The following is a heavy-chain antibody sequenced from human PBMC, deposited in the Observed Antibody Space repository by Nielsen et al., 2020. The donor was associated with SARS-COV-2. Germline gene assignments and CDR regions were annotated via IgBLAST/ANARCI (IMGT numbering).Heavy chain of an antibody. CDR2: ISTRTGNP. D-gene: IGHD6-19*01. V-gene: IGHV7-4-1*02. Sequence: ASVKVSCKASGYSFSSFSINWVRQAPGQGLEWMGWISTRTGNPTYAQGFTGRFVLSLDTSVSTAYLEITSLRGEDTAVYYCATEPAVAGQGRLDYWGQGSLVTVST. CDR1: GYSFSSFS. CDR3: ATEPAVAGQGRLDY. J-gene: IGHJ4*02.